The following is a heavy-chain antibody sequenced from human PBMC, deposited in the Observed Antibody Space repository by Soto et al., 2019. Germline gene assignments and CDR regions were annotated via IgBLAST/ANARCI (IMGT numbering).Heavy chain of an antibody. J-gene: IGHJ1*01. CDR2: IYYSGAN. V-gene: IGHV4-39*02. CDR3: ARLAYSGSLQT. D-gene: IGHD1-26*01. CDR1: GDSISTSSYY. Sequence: SETLSLTCDVSGDSISTSSYYWGWIRQPPGKGLEWIASIYYSGANYYNPSLQSRVTISVDTSNNRFSLTLSPLTAADTAVYFCARLAYSGSLQTWGQGSLVTVSS.